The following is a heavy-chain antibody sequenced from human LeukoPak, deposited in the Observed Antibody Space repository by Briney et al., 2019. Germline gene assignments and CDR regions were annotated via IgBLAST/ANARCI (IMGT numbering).Heavy chain of an antibody. CDR2: ISGSGGST. V-gene: IGHV3-23*01. Sequence: GGSLRLSCAASGFTFSSYAMSWVRQAPGKGLEWVLAISGSGGSTYYADSVKGRFTISRDNSKNTLYLQMNSLRAEDTAVYYCAKRPYYDILTGYYLDYWGQGTLVTVSS. CDR3: AKRPYYDILTGYYLDY. J-gene: IGHJ4*02. CDR1: GFTFSSYA. D-gene: IGHD3-9*01.